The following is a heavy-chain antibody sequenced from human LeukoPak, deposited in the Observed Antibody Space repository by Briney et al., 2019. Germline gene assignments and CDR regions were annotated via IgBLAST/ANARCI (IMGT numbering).Heavy chain of an antibody. J-gene: IGHJ6*02. CDR2: ISSDGSST. CDR3: VGESYCSYGTDV. CDR1: RFTSSNWW. V-gene: IGHV3-74*01. Sequence: PGGSLRLSCAAPRFTSSNWWMYWGRQAPGKGLVWVSRISSDGSSTNYADSVKGRFTISRDNAKNTLYLQVNSLRAEDTAVYYCVGESYCSYGTDVWGQGTTVTVSS.